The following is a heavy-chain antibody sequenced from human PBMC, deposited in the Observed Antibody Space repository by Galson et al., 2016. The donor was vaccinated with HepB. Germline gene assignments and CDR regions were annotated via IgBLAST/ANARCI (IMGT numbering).Heavy chain of an antibody. D-gene: IGHD6-25*01. V-gene: IGHV2-5*02. CDR1: GLSLSTHGVS. CDR2: IYWDNDK. J-gene: IGHJ6*02. CDR3: AHFMKAIAAAGTYHYYYAADV. Sequence: PALVKPTQTLTLTCTVSGLSLSTHGVSVGWIRQPPGKALEWLGFIYWDNDKRQRPSLKIRPSITKDTPENQVVLTLTNMDPVDSATYYCAHFMKAIAAAGTYHYYYAADVWGQGTTVTVSS.